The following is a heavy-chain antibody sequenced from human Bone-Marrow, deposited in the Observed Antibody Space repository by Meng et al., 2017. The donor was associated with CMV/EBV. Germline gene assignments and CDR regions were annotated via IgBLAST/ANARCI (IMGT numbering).Heavy chain of an antibody. Sequence: SETLSLTCTVSGGSISSGDYYWSWIRQPPGKGLEWIGEINHSGSTNYNPSLKSRVTISVDTSKNQFSLKLSSVTAADTAVYYCARGAAMYYDFWSGYYRTEGMDVWGQGTTVTVSS. CDR1: GGSISSGDYY. J-gene: IGHJ6*02. CDR3: ARGAAMYYDFWSGYYRTEGMDV. D-gene: IGHD3-3*01. V-gene: IGHV4-39*07. CDR2: INHSGST.